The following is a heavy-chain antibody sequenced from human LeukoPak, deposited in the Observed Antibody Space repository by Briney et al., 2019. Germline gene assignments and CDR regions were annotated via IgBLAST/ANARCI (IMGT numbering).Heavy chain of an antibody. J-gene: IGHJ2*01. CDR2: IYYSGST. D-gene: IGHD4-23*01. CDR3: ARSVVTLYWYFDL. CDR1: GGSISGYY. Sequence: PSDPLPLTSTVSGGSISGYYYNWIRQPPPKGLEWIGYIYYSGSTNYNPSLNSRVTISLETSKNQFSLKLSSVTTADTAVYYCARSVVTLYWYFDLWGRGTLVTVSS. V-gene: IGHV4-59*07.